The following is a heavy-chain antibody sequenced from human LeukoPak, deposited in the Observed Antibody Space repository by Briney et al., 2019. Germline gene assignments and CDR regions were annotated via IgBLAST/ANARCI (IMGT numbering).Heavy chain of an antibody. CDR2: IIPIFGTA. D-gene: IGHD4-17*01. J-gene: IGHJ4*02. V-gene: IGHV1-69*05. Sequence: SVKVSCKASGDTFSSYAISWVRQAPGQGLEWMGRIIPIFGTANYAQKFQGRVTITTDESTSTAYMELGSLRSEDTAVYYCARAGVDYGDNILDYWGQGTLVTVSS. CDR1: GDTFSSYA. CDR3: ARAGVDYGDNILDY.